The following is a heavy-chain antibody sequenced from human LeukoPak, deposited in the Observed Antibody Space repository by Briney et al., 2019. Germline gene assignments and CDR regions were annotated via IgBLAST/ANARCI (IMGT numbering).Heavy chain of an antibody. Sequence: PGGSLRLSCSTSGFTFSNHFMHWVRQAPGKGLEYVSSIGPNGASTLYADSVKGRFTISRDNSKNALYLQMNSLRAEDTAVYYCARDADYGGNLPYYYYGMDVWGQGTTVTVSS. V-gene: IGHV3-64*04. D-gene: IGHD4-23*01. CDR2: IGPNGAST. CDR1: GFTFSNHF. CDR3: ARDADYGGNLPYYYYGMDV. J-gene: IGHJ6*02.